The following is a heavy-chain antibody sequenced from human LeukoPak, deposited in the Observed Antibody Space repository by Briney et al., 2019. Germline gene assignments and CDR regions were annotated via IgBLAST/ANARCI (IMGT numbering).Heavy chain of an antibody. CDR2: IYTSGST. CDR1: GGSISSGSYY. J-gene: IGHJ6*04. Sequence: SETLSLTCTVSGGSISSGSYYWSWIRQPAGKGLEWIGRIYTSGSTNYNPSLKSRVTTSVDTSKNQFSLKLSSVTAADTAVYYCARDPWGVVEMDVWGKGTTVTVSS. D-gene: IGHD2-2*01. CDR3: ARDPWGVVEMDV. V-gene: IGHV4-61*02.